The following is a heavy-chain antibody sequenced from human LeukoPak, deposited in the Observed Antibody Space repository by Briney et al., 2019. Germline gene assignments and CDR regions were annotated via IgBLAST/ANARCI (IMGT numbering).Heavy chain of an antibody. V-gene: IGHV3-30*02. D-gene: IGHD3-3*01. J-gene: IGHJ4*02. Sequence: PGGSLRLSCAASGFTFSSYGMHWVRQAPGKGLEWVAFIRYDGSNKYYADSVKGRFTISRDNSKNTLYLQMNSLRAEDTAWYYCAKRGDDFWSGIDYWGQGTLVTVSS. CDR2: IRYDGSNK. CDR3: AKRGDDFWSGIDY. CDR1: GFTFSSYG.